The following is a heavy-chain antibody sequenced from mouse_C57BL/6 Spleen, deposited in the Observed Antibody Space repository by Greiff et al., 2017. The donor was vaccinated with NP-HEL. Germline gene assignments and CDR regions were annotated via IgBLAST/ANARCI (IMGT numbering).Heavy chain of an antibody. CDR1: GYSITSGYY. D-gene: IGHD3-1*01. J-gene: IGHJ2*01. V-gene: IGHV3-6*01. CDR3: ARDGGWAFDY. Sequence: EVQLQQSGPGLVKPSQSLSLTCSVTGYSITSGYYWNWIRQFPGNKLEWMGYISYDGSNNYNPSLKNRISITRDTSKNQFFLKLNSVTTEDTATYYCARDGGWAFDYWGQGTTLTVSS. CDR2: ISYDGSN.